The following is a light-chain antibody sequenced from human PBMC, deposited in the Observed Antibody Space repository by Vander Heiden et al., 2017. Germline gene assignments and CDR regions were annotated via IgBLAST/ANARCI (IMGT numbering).Light chain of an antibody. CDR3: YSAADNTWL. Sequence: SSALTQPSSVSVSPGQTATITCSGDILANRYARWFQQKPGQAPVLVIFKNTERPSSIPERFSGSSSGTTVTLTVSGAQVEDEADYYCYSAADNTWLFGGGTKLTVL. CDR1: ILANRY. J-gene: IGLJ3*02. CDR2: KNT. V-gene: IGLV3-27*01.